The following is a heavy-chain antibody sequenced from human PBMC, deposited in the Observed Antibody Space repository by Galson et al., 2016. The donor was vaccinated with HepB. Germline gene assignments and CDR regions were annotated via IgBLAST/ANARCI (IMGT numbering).Heavy chain of an antibody. Sequence: SLRLSCAASGFTFSDYYMSWIRQAPGKGLDWISYISSGGNTMYYADSVKSRFTISRDNAKNSLYLQMNSLRAEDTAVYYCAREYSYGYYYFYGVDVWGQGTTVTVSS. D-gene: IGHD5-18*01. CDR3: AREYSYGYYYFYGVDV. J-gene: IGHJ6*02. V-gene: IGHV3-11*04. CDR1: GFTFSDYY. CDR2: ISSGGNTM.